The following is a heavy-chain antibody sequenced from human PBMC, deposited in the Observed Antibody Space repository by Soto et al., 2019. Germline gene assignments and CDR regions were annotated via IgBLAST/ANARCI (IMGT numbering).Heavy chain of an antibody. D-gene: IGHD1-20*01. CDR3: ARDPSSLTGPED. CDR2: IYYSGST. J-gene: IGHJ4*02. Sequence: PSETLSLTCTVSGGSISSGDYYWSWIRQPPGKGLEWIGYIYYSGSTNYNPSLKSRVTISVDTSKNQFSLKLSSVTAADTAVYYCARDPSSLTGPEDWGQGTLVTVSS. V-gene: IGHV4-61*08. CDR1: GGSISSGDYY.